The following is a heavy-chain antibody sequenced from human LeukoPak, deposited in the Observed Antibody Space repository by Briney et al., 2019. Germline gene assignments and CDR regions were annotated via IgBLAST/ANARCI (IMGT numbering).Heavy chain of an antibody. V-gene: IGHV3-73*01. CDR2: IRSKANSYAT. CDR1: GFTFSGSA. J-gene: IGHJ4*02. D-gene: IGHD3-9*01. CDR3: TTDPLYDILTGYLD. Sequence: GGSLRLSCAASGFTFSGSAMHRVRQASGKGLEWVGRIRSKANSYATAYAASVKGRFTISRDDSKNTMYLQMNSLKTEDTAVYYCTTDPLYDILTGYLDWGQGTLVTVSS.